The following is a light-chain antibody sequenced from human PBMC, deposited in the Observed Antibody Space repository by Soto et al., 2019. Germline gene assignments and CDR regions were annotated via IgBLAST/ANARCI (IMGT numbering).Light chain of an antibody. CDR2: DAS. V-gene: IGKV3-15*01. J-gene: IGKJ1*01. Sequence: EIVMTQSPATLSVSPGGRATLSCRASYSVGSDLAWYQVRPGQAPRLLIYDASTRAIGIPTRFSGRGSGTEFTLTISSLQSEDVAVYYCQQYNDWPLTFGQGTKVDI. CDR3: QQYNDWPLT. CDR1: YSVGSD.